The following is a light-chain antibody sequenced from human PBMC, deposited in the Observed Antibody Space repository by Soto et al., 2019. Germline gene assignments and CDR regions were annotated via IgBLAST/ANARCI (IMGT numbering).Light chain of an antibody. V-gene: IGLV1-47*01. Sequence: QSVLTQPPSASGTPGQRVTMSCSGISSNIGSNYVYWYQQLPGTAPKLLIYRNNQRPSGVPDRFSGSKSGTSASLAISGLRSEDEADYYCAAWDDSLSGRYVFGTGTKVTVL. CDR3: AAWDDSLSGRYV. CDR2: RNN. J-gene: IGLJ1*01. CDR1: SSNIGSNY.